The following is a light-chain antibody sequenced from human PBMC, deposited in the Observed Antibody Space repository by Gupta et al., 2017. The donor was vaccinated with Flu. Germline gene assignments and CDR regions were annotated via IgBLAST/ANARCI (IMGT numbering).Light chain of an antibody. CDR1: SSDVGGSNY. V-gene: IGLV2-14*01. J-gene: IGLJ1*01. Sequence: QSALTQPASVSGSPGQSITISCTGTSSDVGGSNYVSWYQQHPGKAPKLMIYDVSNRPSVVSSRFSGSKSGNTASLTISGLQPEDETDYYFSSYTSSNTFYVFGTGTKVTVL. CDR2: DVS. CDR3: SSYTSSNTFYV.